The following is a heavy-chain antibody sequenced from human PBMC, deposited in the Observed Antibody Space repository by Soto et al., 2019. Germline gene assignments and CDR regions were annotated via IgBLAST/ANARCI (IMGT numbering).Heavy chain of an antibody. CDR1: GFTFRSHA. CDR2: ISYDATNK. V-gene: IGHV3-30*18. CDR3: AKVVELGDSFDI. D-gene: IGHD3-10*01. Sequence: QAQLVESGGGVVQPGRSLRLSCEASGFTFRSHAMHWVRQTPGKGLEWVAVISYDATNKYYADSVKGRFTISRDNSENTLYLQMNSLRAEDTAAYYCAKVVELGDSFDIWGHGTVVTLSS. J-gene: IGHJ3*02.